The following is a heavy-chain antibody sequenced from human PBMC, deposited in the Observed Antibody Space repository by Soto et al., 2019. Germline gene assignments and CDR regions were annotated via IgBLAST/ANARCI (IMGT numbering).Heavy chain of an antibody. Sequence: SGPTLVNPTQTLTLTCTFSGFSLSTNGAGVGWIRQPPGKALEWLATIYWDDDERYSPSLKSRLTITKDTSKNQVVLTLTNMDPVDTATYYCAHTSYSSSTSRPFDPWGQGTLFTVSS. D-gene: IGHD1-26*01. CDR1: GFSLSTNGAG. J-gene: IGHJ5*02. V-gene: IGHV2-5*02. CDR3: AHTSYSSSTSRPFDP. CDR2: IYWDDDE.